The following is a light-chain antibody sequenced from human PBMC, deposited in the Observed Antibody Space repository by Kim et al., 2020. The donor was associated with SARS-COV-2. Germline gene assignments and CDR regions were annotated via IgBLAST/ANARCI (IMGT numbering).Light chain of an antibody. Sequence: WFPGERATLSCRASQSVGNSLAWFQQKPGQAPRLLIFETSNRDTGIPARFSGSGSGTGFTLTISSLEPEDFAVYYCQQRYDWPLTFGGGTKVDIK. J-gene: IGKJ4*01. CDR2: ETS. V-gene: IGKV3-11*01. CDR3: QQRYDWPLT. CDR1: QSVGNS.